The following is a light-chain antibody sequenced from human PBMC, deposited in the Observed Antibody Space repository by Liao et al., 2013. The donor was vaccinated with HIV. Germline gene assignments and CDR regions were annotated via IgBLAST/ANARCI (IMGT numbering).Light chain of an antibody. CDR3: QAWDRNTAI. CDR1: HIGGKS. J-gene: IGLJ2*01. Sequence: SYELTQPPSVSVAPGETARIPCGGPHIGGKSVHWYQQKPGQSPLLVIYQDTYRPSGIPERFSGSNSGNTATLTISGTQPTDEADYYCQAWDRNTAIFGGGTKLTVL. CDR2: QDT. V-gene: IGLV3-21*01.